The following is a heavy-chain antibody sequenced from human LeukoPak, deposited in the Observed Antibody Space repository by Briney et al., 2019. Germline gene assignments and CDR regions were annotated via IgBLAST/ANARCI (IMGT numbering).Heavy chain of an antibody. Sequence: SETLPLTCTVSGGSISSSSYYWGWIRQPPGKGLEWIGSIYYSGSTYYNPSLKSRVTISVDTSKNQFSLKLSSVTAADTAVYYCASGLKFDYWGQGTLVTVSS. CDR1: GGSISSSSYY. V-gene: IGHV4-39*01. J-gene: IGHJ4*02. CDR3: ASGLKFDY. D-gene: IGHD6-19*01. CDR2: IYYSGST.